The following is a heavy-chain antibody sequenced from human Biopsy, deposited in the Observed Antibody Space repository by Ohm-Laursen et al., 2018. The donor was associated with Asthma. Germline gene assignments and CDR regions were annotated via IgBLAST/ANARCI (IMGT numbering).Heavy chain of an antibody. CDR1: GGSINIGDYY. Sequence: TLSLTCTVSGGSINIGDYYWSWIRQHPVKGLEWIGHIYYSGSTYYNPSLKSRVSISLDTSKNQFSLSLTSVTAADTVVYYCARTTYGHDGFDPWGQGTLVTVSS. D-gene: IGHD4-17*01. CDR3: ARTTYGHDGFDP. V-gene: IGHV4-31*03. CDR2: IYYSGST. J-gene: IGHJ5*02.